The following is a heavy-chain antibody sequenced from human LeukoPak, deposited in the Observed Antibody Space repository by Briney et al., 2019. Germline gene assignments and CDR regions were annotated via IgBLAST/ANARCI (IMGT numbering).Heavy chain of an antibody. CDR1: GYTFTGYY. CDR3: ARKKLAVAGRGLDY. D-gene: IGHD6-19*01. J-gene: IGHJ4*02. CDR2: INPNSGGT. V-gene: IGHV1-2*06. Sequence: ASVKVSCKASGYTFTGYYMHWVRQAPGQGLEWMGRINPNSGGTNYAQKFQGRVTMTRDTSISTAYMELSSLRSEDTAVYYCARKKLAVAGRGLDYWGQGTLVTVSS.